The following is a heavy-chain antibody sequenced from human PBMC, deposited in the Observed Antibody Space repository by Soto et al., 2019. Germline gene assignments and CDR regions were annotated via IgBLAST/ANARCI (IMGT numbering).Heavy chain of an antibody. CDR2: IIPIFGTA. CDR3: ARDRDYSHLTYYYYGMDV. CDR1: VGTFSSYA. D-gene: IGHD4-4*01. Sequence: SVKVSCKASVGTFSSYAISWVRQAPGQGLEWMGGIIPIFGTANYAQKFQGRVTITADESTSTAYMELSSLRSEDTAVYYCARDRDYSHLTYYYYGMDVWGQGTTVTVSS. V-gene: IGHV1-69*13. J-gene: IGHJ6*02.